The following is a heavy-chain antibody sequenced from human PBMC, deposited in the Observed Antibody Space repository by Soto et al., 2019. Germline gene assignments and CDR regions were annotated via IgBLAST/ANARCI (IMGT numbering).Heavy chain of an antibody. Sequence: SETLSLTCTVSGGSISSYYWSWIRQPPGKGLEWIGYIYYSGSTNYNPSLKSRVTISVDTSKNQFSLKLSSVTAADTAVYYCARRAGLSRSNYYYYMDVWGKGTTVTVSS. CDR2: IYYSGST. V-gene: IGHV4-59*01. J-gene: IGHJ6*03. D-gene: IGHD6-19*01. CDR1: GGSISSYY. CDR3: ARRAGLSRSNYYYYMDV.